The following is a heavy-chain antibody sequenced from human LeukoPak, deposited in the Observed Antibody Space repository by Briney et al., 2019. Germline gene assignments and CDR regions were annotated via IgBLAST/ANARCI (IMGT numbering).Heavy chain of an antibody. CDR2: ISGSGGST. V-gene: IGHV3-23*01. J-gene: IGHJ4*02. CDR3: ATRGDILTGYPYYFDY. CDR1: GFTFSSYA. Sequence: PGGSLRLSCAASGFTFSSYAMSWVRQAPGKGLEWVSAISGSGGSTYYADSVKGRFTISRDNSKNTLYLQMNSLRAEDTAVCYCATRGDILTGYPYYFDYWGQGTLVTVSS. D-gene: IGHD3-9*01.